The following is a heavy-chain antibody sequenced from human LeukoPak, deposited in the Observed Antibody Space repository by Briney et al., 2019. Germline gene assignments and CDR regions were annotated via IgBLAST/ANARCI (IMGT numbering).Heavy chain of an antibody. D-gene: IGHD4/OR15-4a*01. CDR2: INPNTGAT. Sequence: ASVMVSCKASGYTFTNYYIHWVRQAPGQGLEWMGRINPNTGATKYAQKFQGRVSMIRDRSINTAFMDLSRLRYDDTAVYYCARDQGDGANSFDPRGQGTLVTASS. CDR3: ARDQGDGANSFDP. CDR1: GYTFTNYY. J-gene: IGHJ5*02. V-gene: IGHV1-2*06.